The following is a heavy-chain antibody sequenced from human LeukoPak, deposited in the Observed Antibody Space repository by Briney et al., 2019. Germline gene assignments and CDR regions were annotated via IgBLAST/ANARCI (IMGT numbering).Heavy chain of an antibody. CDR1: GFTFGDYA. J-gene: IGHJ4*02. CDR2: ISGDGGST. V-gene: IGHV3-43*02. D-gene: IGHD4-17*01. Sequence: PGGSLRLSCAASGFTFGDYAMHWVRQARGKGLEWVSLISGDGGSTYYADSVEGRFTISRDNSKNSLYLQMNSLRTEDTALYYCAKDISRGWATVTPAFDYWGQGTLVTVSS. CDR3: AKDISRGWATVTPAFDY.